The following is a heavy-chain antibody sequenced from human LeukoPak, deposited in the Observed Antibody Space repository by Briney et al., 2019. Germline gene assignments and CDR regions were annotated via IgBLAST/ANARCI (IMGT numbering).Heavy chain of an antibody. J-gene: IGHJ6*03. CDR3: ARVQGYYCHYLDV. Sequence: ASVKVSCKATGYTFTNYGVTWVRQAPGQGLEWVGWINPENGNTNYAGAFQGRVTMTTDTSTNTAYMELRSLRSDDTAVYYCARVQGYYCHYLDVWGKGTTVTVSS. V-gene: IGHV1-18*01. CDR2: INPENGNT. CDR1: GYTFTNYG.